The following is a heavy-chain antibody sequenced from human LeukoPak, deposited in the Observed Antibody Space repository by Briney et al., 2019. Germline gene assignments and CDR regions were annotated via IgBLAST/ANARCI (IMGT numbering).Heavy chain of an antibody. CDR3: ARDGNAL. J-gene: IGHJ4*02. Sequence: SETESLTCTVSGGSISGYYWSWLRQPPGKGLEWIGYIYYSGGTYYNPSLKSRVTISIDTSKNQFSLKLRSVTAADTAVYYCARDGNALWGQGTLVTVSS. V-gene: IGHV4-59*12. CDR2: IYYSGGT. D-gene: IGHD1-1*01. CDR1: GGSISGYY.